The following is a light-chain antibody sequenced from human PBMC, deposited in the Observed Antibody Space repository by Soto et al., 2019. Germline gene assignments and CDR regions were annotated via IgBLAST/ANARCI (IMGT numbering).Light chain of an antibody. V-gene: IGKV3-20*01. Sequence: EMVLTQSPGTLSLSPGERATLSCRASQSVSSSFLAWYQQKPGQAPRLPIYGASSRATGIPDRFSGSGSGTDFTLTISRLEPEDFAVYYCQQYGSSPPWTFGQGTKVEIK. CDR2: GAS. CDR3: QQYGSSPPWT. J-gene: IGKJ1*01. CDR1: QSVSSSF.